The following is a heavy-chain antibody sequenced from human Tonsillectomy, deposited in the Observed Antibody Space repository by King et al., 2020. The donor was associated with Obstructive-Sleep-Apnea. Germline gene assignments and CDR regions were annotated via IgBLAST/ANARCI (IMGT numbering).Heavy chain of an antibody. CDR3: AKDSHEGYWSSTSCSAFDY. CDR1: GFTFDDYA. CDR2: ISWNSGTI. V-gene: IGHV3-9*01. Sequence: VQLVESGGGLVQPGRSLRLSCAASGFTFDDYAMLWGRQAPGKGLEWVSGISWNSGTIDYADSVKGRFTISRDDAKNSLYLQMNSLRVEDTALYYCAKDSHEGYWSSTSCSAFDYWGQGTLVTVSS. J-gene: IGHJ4*02. D-gene: IGHD2-2*01.